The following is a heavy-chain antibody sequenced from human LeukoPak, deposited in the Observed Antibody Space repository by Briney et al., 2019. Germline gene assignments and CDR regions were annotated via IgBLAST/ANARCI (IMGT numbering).Heavy chain of an antibody. D-gene: IGHD6-13*01. J-gene: IGHJ5*01. CDR1: GFTVRSNY. V-gene: IGHV3-66*01. CDR2: IYSDVSGGST. CDR3: ASRLAAAAINWFDP. Sequence: TGGSLRLSCAASGFTVRSNYMTWVRQAPGKGLEWVSVIYSDVSGGSTYYADSVKGRFTISRDNSKNTLYLQMNSLRAEDTAVYYCASRLAAAAINWFDPWGQGTLVTVSS.